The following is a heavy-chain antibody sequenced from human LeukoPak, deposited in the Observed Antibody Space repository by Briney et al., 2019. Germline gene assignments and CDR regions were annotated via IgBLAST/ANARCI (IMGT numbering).Heavy chain of an antibody. J-gene: IGHJ4*02. Sequence: GGSLRLSCAASGFTFSSYAMSWVRQAPGKGLEWVSGISGSGYSTYYADSAKGRFTISRTNFKNTLYLQMNSLRAEDTAIYYCEGYDYSYWGQGTLVTVSS. CDR1: GFTFSSYA. CDR2: ISGSGYST. D-gene: IGHD4-11*01. V-gene: IGHV3-23*01. CDR3: EGYDYSY.